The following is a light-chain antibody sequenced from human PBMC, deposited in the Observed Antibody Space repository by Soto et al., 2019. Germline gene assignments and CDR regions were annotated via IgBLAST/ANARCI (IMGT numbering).Light chain of an antibody. Sequence: THTKSSVSASIGDTVTITFRASQDISTLLAWYQQKPGKAPKLLIYGASTLESGVPSRFSGSGSGTEFTLTISSLQPDDFTPYYSPQYTSHSGRSGHGTK. CDR1: QDISTL. V-gene: IGKV1-5*01. CDR3: PQYTSHSGR. CDR2: GAS. J-gene: IGKJ1*01.